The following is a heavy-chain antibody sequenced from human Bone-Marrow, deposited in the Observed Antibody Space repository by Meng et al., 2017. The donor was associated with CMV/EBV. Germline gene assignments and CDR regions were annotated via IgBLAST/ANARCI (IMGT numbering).Heavy chain of an antibody. Sequence: SVKVSCKASGGTFSSYGIRWVRQAPGQGLEWMGGIIPILGIANYAQKFQGRVTITADKSTNTAYMELSSPRSEDTDVYYFARVKWGEAAAVGERHFDDWGQGTLVTVSS. J-gene: IGHJ4*02. V-gene: IGHV1-69*10. CDR2: IIPILGIA. CDR3: ARVKWGEAAAVGERHFDD. CDR1: GGTFSSYG. D-gene: IGHD6-13*01.